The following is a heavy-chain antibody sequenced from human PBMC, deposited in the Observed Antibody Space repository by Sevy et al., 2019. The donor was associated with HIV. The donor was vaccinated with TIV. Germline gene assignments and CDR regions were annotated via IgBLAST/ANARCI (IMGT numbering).Heavy chain of an antibody. CDR1: GFIFSSYW. CDR2: INQDGSEK. J-gene: IGHJ6*02. D-gene: IGHD2-15*01. Sequence: GESLKISCAASGFIFSSYWMSWVRQAPGKGLEWVANINQDGSEKHYADSVKGRFSISRDNAKYSLYVQMKSLRADDTAVDYCARAVVRHYYYYGMDVWGQGTTVTVSS. CDR3: ARAVVRHYYYYGMDV. V-gene: IGHV3-7*01.